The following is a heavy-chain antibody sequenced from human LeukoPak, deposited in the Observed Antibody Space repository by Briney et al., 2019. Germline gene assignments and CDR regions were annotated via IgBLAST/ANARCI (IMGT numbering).Heavy chain of an antibody. Sequence: ASVKVSCKASGYTFTGYYMHWVRRAPGQGLEWMGWINPNSGGTNYAQKFQGRVTMTRDTSISTAYMELSRLRSDDTAVYYCANFEPGLVYCGGDCYYTDYWGQGTLVTVSS. CDR2: INPNSGGT. V-gene: IGHV1-2*02. CDR1: GYTFTGYY. D-gene: IGHD2-21*02. J-gene: IGHJ4*02. CDR3: ANFEPGLVYCGGDCYYTDY.